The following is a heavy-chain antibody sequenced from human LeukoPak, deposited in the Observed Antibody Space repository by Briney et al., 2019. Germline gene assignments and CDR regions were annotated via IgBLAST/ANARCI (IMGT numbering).Heavy chain of an antibody. J-gene: IGHJ4*02. V-gene: IGHV3-30*01. CDR3: ARASMREVIVVAGY. CDR1: GFTFSSYA. D-gene: IGHD3-22*01. Sequence: GGSLRLSCAASGFTFSSYAMHWVRQAPGKGLEWMAVISYDGSNKYYADSVKGRFTISRENSKNTLYLQMNSLRAEDTAVYYCARASMREVIVVAGYWGQGTLVTVSS. CDR2: ISYDGSNK.